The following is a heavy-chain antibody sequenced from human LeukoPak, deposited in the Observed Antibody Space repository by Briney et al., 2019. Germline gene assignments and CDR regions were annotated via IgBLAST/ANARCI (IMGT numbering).Heavy chain of an antibody. V-gene: IGHV5-51*01. D-gene: IGHD6-13*01. J-gene: IGHJ6*03. Sequence: GESLKISCKGSGYSFTSYWIGWVRQMPGKGLEWMGIIYPGDSDTRYSPPFQGQVTISADKSISTAYLQWSSLKASDTAMYYCARRIAAAGPAYYYYYYMDVWGKGTTVTVSS. CDR3: ARRIAAAGPAYYYYYYMDV. CDR2: IYPGDSDT. CDR1: GYSFTSYW.